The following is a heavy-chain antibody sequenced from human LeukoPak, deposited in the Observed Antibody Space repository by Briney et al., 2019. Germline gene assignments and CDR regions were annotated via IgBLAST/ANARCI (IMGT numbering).Heavy chain of an antibody. CDR1: GGSISSSSYY. V-gene: IGHV4-39*01. CDR2: IYYSGST. CDR3: ARRSGITMIVVVQEDAFDI. D-gene: IGHD3-22*01. Sequence: SETLSLTCTVSGGSISSSSYYWGWIRQPPGKGLEWIGSIYYSGSTYYNPSLKSRVTISVDTSKNQFSLKLSSVTAADTAVYYCARRSGITMIVVVQEDAFDIWGQGTMVTVSS. J-gene: IGHJ3*02.